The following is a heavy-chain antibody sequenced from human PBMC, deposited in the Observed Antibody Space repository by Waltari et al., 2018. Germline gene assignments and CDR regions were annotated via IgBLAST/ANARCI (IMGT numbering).Heavy chain of an antibody. J-gene: IGHJ4*02. CDR3: AMKGVVLPATFDY. CDR1: GYSFTGTL. V-gene: IGHV1-2*02. Sequence: QVQLVQSGAELREPGASVKVSCKASGYSFTGTLIPWVRQAPGQGLEWMGWINPGSGITNYAQKFQGRVTMTRDTSISTAYVELSSLRIDDTAAYYCAMKGVVLPATFDYWGQGTLVTVSS. D-gene: IGHD2-15*01. CDR2: INPGSGIT.